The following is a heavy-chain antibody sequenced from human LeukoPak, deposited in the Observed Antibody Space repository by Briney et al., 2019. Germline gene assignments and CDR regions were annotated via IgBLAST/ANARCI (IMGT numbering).Heavy chain of an antibody. CDR2: IYSGGST. Sequence: GGSLRLSCAASGFTVSSNYMSWVRQAPGKGLEWVSVIYSGGSTYYADSVEGRFTISRDNSKNTLYLQMNSLRAEDTAVYYCARDIRYSSSSALYYYYGMDVWGQGTTVTVSS. J-gene: IGHJ6*02. CDR1: GFTVSSNY. D-gene: IGHD6-13*01. CDR3: ARDIRYSSSSALYYYYGMDV. V-gene: IGHV3-53*01.